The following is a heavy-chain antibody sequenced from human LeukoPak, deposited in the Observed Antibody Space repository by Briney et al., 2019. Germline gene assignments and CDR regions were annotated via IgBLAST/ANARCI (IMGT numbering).Heavy chain of an antibody. CDR2: ISSSSSYI. V-gene: IGHV3-21*01. J-gene: IGHJ6*04. CDR1: GFTFSSYS. CDR3: ARAGGSGSYYRKIYYYYGMDV. D-gene: IGHD3-10*01. Sequence: GGSLRLSCAASGFTFSSYSMNWVRQAPGKGLEWVSSISSSSSYIYYADSVKGRFTISRDNAKNSLYLQINSLRAEDTAVYYCARAGGSGSYYRKIYYYYGMDVWGKGTTVTVSS.